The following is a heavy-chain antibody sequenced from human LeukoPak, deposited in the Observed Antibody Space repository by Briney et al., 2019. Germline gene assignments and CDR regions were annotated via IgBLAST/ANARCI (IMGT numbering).Heavy chain of an antibody. CDR2: IYHSGST. V-gene: IGHV4-30-2*01. J-gene: IGHJ4*02. D-gene: IGHD3-9*01. CDR3: ARVNYDILTSVDY. Sequence: MPSETLSLTCVVSGGSISRGGYYWNWIRQPAGKGLEWIGYIYHSGSTYYDPSLKSRVTISVDRSKNQFSLKLSSVTAADTAVYYCARVNYDILTSVDYWGQGTLVTVSS. CDR1: GGSISRGGYY.